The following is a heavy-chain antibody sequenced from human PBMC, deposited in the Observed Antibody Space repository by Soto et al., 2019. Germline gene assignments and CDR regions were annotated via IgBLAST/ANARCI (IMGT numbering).Heavy chain of an antibody. CDR3: AKGDIVVFPTNYGMDV. D-gene: IGHD2-15*01. CDR2: ISGSGGST. Sequence: GGSLRLSCAASGFTFSSYAMSWFRQAPGKGLEWVSAISGSGGSTYYSDSVKGRFTISRDNSKNTLSLQMNSLRAEDTAVYYYAKGDIVVFPTNYGMDVWGQGTTVTVSS. V-gene: IGHV3-23*01. CDR1: GFTFSSYA. J-gene: IGHJ6*02.